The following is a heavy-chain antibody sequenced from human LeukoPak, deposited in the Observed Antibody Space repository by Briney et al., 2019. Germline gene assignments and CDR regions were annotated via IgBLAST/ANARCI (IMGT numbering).Heavy chain of an antibody. Sequence: GGSLRLSCAASGFTFSGFWMSWVRQTPGKGLEWVANVKQDGSEKYYVDSVKGRFTISRDNAKNSLSLQMNSLRVEDTAVYYCARAGSFWHYVYWGQGTLVTVSS. V-gene: IGHV3-7*01. J-gene: IGHJ4*02. CDR2: VKQDGSEK. D-gene: IGHD1-7*01. CDR1: GFTFSGFW. CDR3: ARAGSFWHYVY.